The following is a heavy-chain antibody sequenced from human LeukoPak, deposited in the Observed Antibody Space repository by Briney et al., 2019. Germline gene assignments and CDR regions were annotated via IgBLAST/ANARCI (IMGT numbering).Heavy chain of an antibody. J-gene: IGHJ4*02. CDR1: GFTFSTCA. Sequence: GGSLRLSCAASGFTFSTCAMHWVRQAPGKGLEWVAVIWSDSTNKYYADSVRGRFTISRDNSKSTLYLQMSSLRAEDTAMYYCARDRLTTVTTFHFDYWGQGTLVTVSS. D-gene: IGHD4-17*01. V-gene: IGHV3-33*01. CDR3: ARDRLTTVTTFHFDY. CDR2: IWSDSTNK.